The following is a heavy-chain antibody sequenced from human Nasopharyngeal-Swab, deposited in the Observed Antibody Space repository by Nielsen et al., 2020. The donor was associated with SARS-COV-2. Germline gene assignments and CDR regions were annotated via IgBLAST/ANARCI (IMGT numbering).Heavy chain of an antibody. CDR2: IIPIFGTA. D-gene: IGHD4-23*01. CDR3: ASGFYGGNPLAIDY. Sequence: SVKVSCKASGGTFSSYAISWVRQAPGQGLEWMGGIIPIFGTANYAQKFQGRVTITADESTSTAYMELSSLRSEDTAVYYCASGFYGGNPLAIDYWGQGTLVSVSS. J-gene: IGHJ4*02. V-gene: IGHV1-69*13. CDR1: GGTFSSYA.